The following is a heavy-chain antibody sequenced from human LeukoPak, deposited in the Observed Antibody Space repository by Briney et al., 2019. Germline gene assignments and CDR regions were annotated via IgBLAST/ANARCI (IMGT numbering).Heavy chain of an antibody. CDR1: GFTFSSNG. V-gene: IGHV3-30*03. J-gene: IGHJ6*02. CDR2: ISYAGVTQ. D-gene: IGHD3-9*01. Sequence: GSSLRHSCAASGFTFSSNGMHWVRPAPGKGLEWVAVISYAGVTQYFADSGKGRFTISRKNAKNTRYLQMNSLRAEDTAVYYGAAEGDDILTGYTVVVWGQGTTVTVSS. CDR3: AAEGDDILTGYTVVV.